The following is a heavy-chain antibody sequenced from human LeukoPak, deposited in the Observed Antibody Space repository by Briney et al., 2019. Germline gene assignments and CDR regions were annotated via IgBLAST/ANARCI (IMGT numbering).Heavy chain of an antibody. CDR3: ARAGDIVATPFDY. CDR1: GFTFSSYW. CDR2: IKQDGSEK. D-gene: IGHD5-12*01. V-gene: IGHV3-7*01. Sequence: GGSQRLSCAASGFTFSSYWMSWVRQAPGKGLEWVANIKQDGSEKYYVDSVKGRFTISRDNAKNSLYLQMNSLRAEDTAVYYCARAGDIVATPFDYWGQGTLVTVSS. J-gene: IGHJ4*02.